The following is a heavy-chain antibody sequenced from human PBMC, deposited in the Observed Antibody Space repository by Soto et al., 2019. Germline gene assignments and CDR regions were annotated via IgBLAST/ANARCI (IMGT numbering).Heavy chain of an antibody. D-gene: IGHD5-12*01. V-gene: IGHV4-61*01. Sequence: QVQLQESGPGLVKPSETLSLTCTVSGSSVTSGNYYWTWIRQPPGKGLEWIGSIPYSGSTNDNPALKRRVTISIDPSKIQFSLKLSSVTAADTAVYFCARKTRPPTTTYNWFDPWGQGTLVTVSS. CDR1: GSSVTSGNYY. CDR2: IPYSGST. J-gene: IGHJ5*02. CDR3: ARKTRPPTTTYNWFDP.